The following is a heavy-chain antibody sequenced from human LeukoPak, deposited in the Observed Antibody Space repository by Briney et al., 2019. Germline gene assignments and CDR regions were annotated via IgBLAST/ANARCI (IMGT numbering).Heavy chain of an antibody. V-gene: IGHV3-23*01. CDR1: GFTFSNYG. CDR3: ARGQFRLHSYDGSTFDY. D-gene: IGHD3-22*01. J-gene: IGHJ4*02. CDR2: ISGSGGST. Sequence: GGSLRLSCAASGFTFSNYGMSWVRQAPGKGLEWVSSISGSGGSTYYADSAKGRFTISRDNSKNTLYLQTNSLRAEDTAVYYCARGQFRLHSYDGSTFDYWGQGTLVSVSS.